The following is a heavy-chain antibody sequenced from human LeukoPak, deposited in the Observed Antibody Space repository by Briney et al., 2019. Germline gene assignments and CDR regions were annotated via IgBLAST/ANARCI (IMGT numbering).Heavy chain of an antibody. J-gene: IGHJ4*02. V-gene: IGHV3-48*03. Sequence: GGSLRLSCAASGFTFSSYEMNWVRQAPGKGLEWVSSISRSATTIYYADSVKGRFTISRDNAKNSLYLQMNSLRAEDTAVYYCARVIMIGKALGYWGQGTLVTVSS. CDR2: ISRSATTI. CDR3: ARVIMIGKALGY. D-gene: IGHD2-8*01. CDR1: GFTFSSYE.